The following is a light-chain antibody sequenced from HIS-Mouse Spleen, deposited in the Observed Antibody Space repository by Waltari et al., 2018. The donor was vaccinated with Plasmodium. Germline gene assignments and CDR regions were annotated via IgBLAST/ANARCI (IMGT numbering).Light chain of an antibody. CDR3: CSYAGSRMV. CDR1: SSDVGSYNL. V-gene: IGLV2-23*01. J-gene: IGLJ2*01. CDR2: EGS. Sequence: QSALTQPASVSGSPGQSITLPCTGTSSDVGSYNLVSWYEQHPGKAPKLMIYEGSKRPSGVSTRFSGSKSGNTASLTISGLQAEDEADYYCCSYAGSRMVFGGGTKLTVL.